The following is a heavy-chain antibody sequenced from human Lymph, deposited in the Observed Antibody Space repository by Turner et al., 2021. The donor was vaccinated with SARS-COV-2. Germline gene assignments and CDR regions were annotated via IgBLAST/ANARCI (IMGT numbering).Heavy chain of an antibody. V-gene: IGHV3-33*01. D-gene: IGHD5-12*01. Sequence: QVQLVESGGGVVQPGRSLRLSCAASGFTFSRYGMHWVRQAPGKGLEWVAVIWYDGSNKYYADSLKCRFTISRDNSKNTLYLQMNSLRAEDTAVYYCARVKGYNGYDLRYYYGMDVWGQGTTVTVSS. J-gene: IGHJ6*02. CDR2: IWYDGSNK. CDR3: ARVKGYNGYDLRYYYGMDV. CDR1: GFTFSRYG.